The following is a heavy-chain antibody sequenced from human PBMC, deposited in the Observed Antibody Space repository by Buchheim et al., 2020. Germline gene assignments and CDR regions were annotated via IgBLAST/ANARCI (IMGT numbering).Heavy chain of an antibody. CDR2: VSGGVGST. CDR1: GFTFSNYA. J-gene: IGHJ6*02. Sequence: EVQLLESGGGLVQPGGSLRLSCAASGFTFSNYAMTWVRLAPGKGLEWVSGVSGGVGSTYYADSVKGRFTISRDNSKNTLYLQMNSLRAEDTAIYYCAKVRGYNYYYGMDVWGQGTT. CDR3: AKVRGYNYYYGMDV. V-gene: IGHV3-23*01.